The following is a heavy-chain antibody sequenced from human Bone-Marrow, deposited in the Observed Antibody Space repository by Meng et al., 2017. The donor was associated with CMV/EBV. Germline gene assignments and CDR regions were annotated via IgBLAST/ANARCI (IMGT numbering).Heavy chain of an antibody. J-gene: IGHJ6*02. CDR1: GFTFSSYW. V-gene: IGHV3-74*01. Sequence: SCAASGFTFSSYWMHWVRQAPGKGLVWVSRINSDGSSTSYADSVKGRFTISRDNAKNTLYLQMNSLRAEDTAVYYCARWEWFVSGMDVWGQGTTVTVSS. CDR2: INSDGSST. D-gene: IGHD3-3*01. CDR3: ARWEWFVSGMDV.